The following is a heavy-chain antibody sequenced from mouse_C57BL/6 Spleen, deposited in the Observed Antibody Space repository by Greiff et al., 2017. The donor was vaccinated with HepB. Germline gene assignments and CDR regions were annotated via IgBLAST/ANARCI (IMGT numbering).Heavy chain of an antibody. CDR2: IDPENGDT. V-gene: IGHV14-4*01. Sequence: VQLKQSGAELVRPGASVKLSCTASGFNIKDDYMHWVKQRPEQGLEWIGWIDPENGDTEYASKFQGKATITADTSSNTAYLQLSSLTSEDTAVYYCTTYYGTVWYFDVWGTGTTVTVSS. J-gene: IGHJ1*03. D-gene: IGHD1-1*01. CDR3: TTYYGTVWYFDV. CDR1: GFNIKDDY.